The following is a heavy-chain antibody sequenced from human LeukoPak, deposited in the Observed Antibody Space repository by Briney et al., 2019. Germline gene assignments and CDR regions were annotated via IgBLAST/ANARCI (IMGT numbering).Heavy chain of an antibody. CDR2: VSNKANNYAT. J-gene: IGHJ4*02. CDR3: TRAGGSDNWCDY. CDR1: GFIFSDSA. V-gene: IGHV3-73*01. Sequence: GGSLRLSWAASGFIFSDSAMHWVRQASGKGLEWIARVSNKANNYATEYAASMKGRFTISRDESRSTAYLQMNSLKTEDTAVYYCTRAGGSDNWCDYWGQGTLVTVSS. D-gene: IGHD2-15*01.